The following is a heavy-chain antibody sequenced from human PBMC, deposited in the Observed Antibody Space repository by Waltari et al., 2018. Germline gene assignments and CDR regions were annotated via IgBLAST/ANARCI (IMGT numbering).Heavy chain of an antibody. CDR3: ARDRTTMAARPGDY. V-gene: IGHV1-2*02. D-gene: IGHD6-6*01. CDR2: VNPDTGNA. CDR1: GYIFTNSY. Sequence: QVLLVQAGAEVKKPGASVKVSCNASGYIFTNSYLHWVRQDPGQGPEWMGWVNPDTGNANYAPNFRGRVTMTWDTTINTAFMDLSGLKSADTAVYYCARDRTTMAARPGDYWGQGTLVTVSS. J-gene: IGHJ4*02.